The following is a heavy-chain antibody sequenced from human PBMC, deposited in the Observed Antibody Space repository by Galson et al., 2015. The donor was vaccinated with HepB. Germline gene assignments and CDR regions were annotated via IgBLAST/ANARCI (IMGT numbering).Heavy chain of an antibody. J-gene: IGHJ5*02. V-gene: IGHV1-69*04. Sequence: SCKASGGTFSSYTFSWVRQAPGQGLEWMGRVIPVFDIANYAQKFQGRVTITADKSTSTAYMAVSILRYEDTAVYYCATELPGGYGLDPWGQGTLVIVSS. CDR1: GGTFSSYT. CDR2: VIPVFDIA. CDR3: ATELPGGYGLDP. D-gene: IGHD5-18*01.